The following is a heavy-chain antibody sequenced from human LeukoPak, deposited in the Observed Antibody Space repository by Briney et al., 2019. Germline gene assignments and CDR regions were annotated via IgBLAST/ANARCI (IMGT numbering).Heavy chain of an antibody. V-gene: IGHV4-34*01. CDR3: ARATIPRGLSPGRYFQH. CDR2: ISHSGST. Sequence: SETLSLTCAVYGGSFSGYYWSWIRQPPGKGLEWIGEISHSGSTNYNPSLKSRVTISVDTSKNQFSLKLSSVTAADTAVYYCARATIPRGLSPGRYFQHWGQGTLVTVSS. CDR1: GGSFSGYY. J-gene: IGHJ1*01. D-gene: IGHD5-12*01.